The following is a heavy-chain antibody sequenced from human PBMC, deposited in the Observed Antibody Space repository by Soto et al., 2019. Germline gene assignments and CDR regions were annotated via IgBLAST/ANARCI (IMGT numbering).Heavy chain of an antibody. Sequence: GGSLRLSCTASGFSSSTFAMSWIHHAPGKGLEWVSSISGSGGTPNYTNSVKGRFTLSRDNSKDTRYLQMETVTAEDTAVYYCGKQIEGITMIVVLDTWGQGARVTVSS. J-gene: IGHJ5*02. D-gene: IGHD2-21*01. V-gene: IGHV3-23*01. CDR1: GFSSSTFA. CDR3: GKQIEGITMIVVLDT. CDR2: ISGSGGTP.